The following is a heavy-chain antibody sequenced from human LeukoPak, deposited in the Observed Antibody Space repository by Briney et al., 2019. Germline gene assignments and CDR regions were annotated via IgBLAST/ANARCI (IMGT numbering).Heavy chain of an antibody. CDR1: GFSFSDYD. D-gene: IGHD3-16*01. CDR2: ISGRSSHV. V-gene: IGHV3-21*01. Sequence: GGSLRLSCSASGFSFSDYDMNWVRQAPGKGLEWVSAISGRSSHVYYGESVKGRFTISRDNAKNSLYLQLDSLGVEDTAVYYCGRAFPPLRTSSAGDLRGQGTLVTVSS. CDR3: GRAFPPLRTSSAGDL. J-gene: IGHJ1*01.